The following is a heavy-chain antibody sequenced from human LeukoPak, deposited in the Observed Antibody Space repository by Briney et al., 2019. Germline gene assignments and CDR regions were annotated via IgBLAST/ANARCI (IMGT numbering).Heavy chain of an antibody. Sequence: GGSLRLSCAASGFTFRDYGLHWVRQAPGKGLEWVAFIRYDGITKSYVDSVKGRFTISRDNSKNTLYLQMNSLRAEDTAVYYCARQPTYYYYYMDVWGKGTTVTVSS. CDR3: ARQPTYYYYYMDV. D-gene: IGHD5-18*01. J-gene: IGHJ6*03. CDR2: IRYDGITK. V-gene: IGHV3-30*02. CDR1: GFTFRDYG.